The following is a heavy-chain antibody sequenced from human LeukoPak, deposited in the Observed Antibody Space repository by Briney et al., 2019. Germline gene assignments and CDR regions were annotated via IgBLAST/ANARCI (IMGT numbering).Heavy chain of an antibody. D-gene: IGHD3-22*01. Sequence: GGSLRLSCAASGFTFSSYSMNWVRQAPGKGLEWVSGISWNSGNIGYADSVKGRFTISRDNAKNSLYLQMDSLRAEDTAFYYCGKASSGYYSAILHWGQGTLATVSS. V-gene: IGHV3-9*01. J-gene: IGHJ4*02. CDR3: GKASSGYYSAILH. CDR1: GFTFSSYS. CDR2: ISWNSGNI.